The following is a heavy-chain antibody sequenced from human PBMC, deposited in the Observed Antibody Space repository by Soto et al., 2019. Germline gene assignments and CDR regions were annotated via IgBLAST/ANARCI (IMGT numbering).Heavy chain of an antibody. V-gene: IGHV1-69*13. Sequence: SVKVSCKASGGTFSSYAISWVRQAPGQGLEWMGGIIPIFGTANYAQKFQGRVTITADESTSTAYMELSSLRSEDTAVYYCARAEGAVAPFDDWGQGTLVTVSS. CDR2: IIPIFGTA. D-gene: IGHD6-19*01. CDR3: ARAEGAVAPFDD. CDR1: GGTFSSYA. J-gene: IGHJ4*02.